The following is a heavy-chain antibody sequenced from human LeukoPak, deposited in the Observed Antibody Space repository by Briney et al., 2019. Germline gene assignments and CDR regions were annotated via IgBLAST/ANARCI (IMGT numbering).Heavy chain of an antibody. CDR1: GFTFSSYS. CDR2: ISSSSSYI. CDR3: ARDMTDWWFDP. J-gene: IGHJ5*02. Sequence: GRSLRLSCAASGFTFSSYSMNWVRQAPGKGLEWVSSISSSSSYIYYADSVKGRFTISRDNAKNSLYLQMNSLRAEDTAVYYCARDMTDWWFDPWGQGTLVTVSS. V-gene: IGHV3-21*01. D-gene: IGHD3-9*01.